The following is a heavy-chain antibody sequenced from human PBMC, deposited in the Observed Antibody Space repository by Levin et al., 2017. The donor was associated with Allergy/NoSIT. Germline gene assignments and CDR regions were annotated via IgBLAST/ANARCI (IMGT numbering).Heavy chain of an antibody. CDR2: IYYTGST. V-gene: IGHV4-39*01. J-gene: IGHJ4*02. D-gene: IGHD2-2*01. CDR1: GASVSSDTYY. CDR3: ARRCISITCFRY. Sequence: SETLSLTCTVSGASVSSDTYYWGWIRQPPGRGLEWIGNIYYTGSTYYNPSLESRVTISLDTSKNQFSLRLSSVTAADTAVYYCARRCISITCFRYWGQGTLVTVSS.